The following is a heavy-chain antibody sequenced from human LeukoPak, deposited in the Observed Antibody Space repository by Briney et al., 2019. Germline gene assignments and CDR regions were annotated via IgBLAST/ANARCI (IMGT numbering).Heavy chain of an antibody. J-gene: IGHJ5*02. D-gene: IGHD3-16*01. CDR2: IYPGDYDT. CDR3: ARRGSKNWFDP. CDR1: GYHFTSYW. V-gene: IGHV5-51*01. Sequence: GGSLKISCKGSGYHFTSYWIGWVRQMPGKGLEGMGIIYPGDYDTRYSPSFQGQVPISADTSISTAYLQWSSLKASDTAMYYCARRGSKNWFDPWGQGTLVTVSS.